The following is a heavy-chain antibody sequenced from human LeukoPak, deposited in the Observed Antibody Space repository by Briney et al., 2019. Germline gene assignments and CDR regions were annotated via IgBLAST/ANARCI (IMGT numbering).Heavy chain of an antibody. CDR3: ARDCRDSSSWYSCFDY. Sequence: PGGSLRPSCAASGFTFSSYGMHWVRQAPGNGLEWVAVISYDGSNKYYADSVKGRFTISRDNSKNTLYLQMNSLRAEDTAVYYCARDCRDSSSWYSCFDYWGQGTLVTVSS. V-gene: IGHV3-30*03. J-gene: IGHJ4*02. CDR1: GFTFSSYG. CDR2: ISYDGSNK. D-gene: IGHD6-13*01.